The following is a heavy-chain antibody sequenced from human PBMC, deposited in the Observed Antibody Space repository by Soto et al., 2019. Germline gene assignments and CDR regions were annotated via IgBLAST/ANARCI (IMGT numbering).Heavy chain of an antibody. Sequence: KTSETLSLTCTVSCGSIISSSYYWGWIRQPPGKGLEWIGSIYYSGSTYYNPSLKSRVTISVDASKNQFSLKLSSVTAADTAVYYCARHETVAAAAPYYYYYGMDVWGQGTTVTVS. D-gene: IGHD6-13*01. CDR2: IYYSGST. CDR3: ARHETVAAAAPYYYYYGMDV. V-gene: IGHV4-39*01. CDR1: CGSIISSSYY. J-gene: IGHJ6*02.